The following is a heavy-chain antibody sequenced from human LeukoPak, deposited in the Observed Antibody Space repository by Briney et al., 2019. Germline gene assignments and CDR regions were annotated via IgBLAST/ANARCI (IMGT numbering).Heavy chain of an antibody. CDR3: ARGYYYDSSGPAD. CDR1: GGTFSSYA. D-gene: IGHD3-22*01. J-gene: IGHJ4*02. Sequence: GASVKVSCKASGGTFSSYAISRVRQAPGQGLEWMGRIIPILGIANYAQKFQGRVTITADKSTSTAYMELSSLRSEDTAVYYCARGYYYDSSGPADWGQGTLVTVSP. V-gene: IGHV1-69*04. CDR2: IIPILGIA.